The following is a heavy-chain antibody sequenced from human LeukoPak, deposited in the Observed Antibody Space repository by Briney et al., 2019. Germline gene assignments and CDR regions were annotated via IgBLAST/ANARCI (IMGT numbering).Heavy chain of an antibody. Sequence: KPSETLSLTCTVSGGSVGSAGYYWSWIRQPPGGGLEGIVYIYYIRNTNYNPPHKSRVTMSLPPSKNHFSLKLNSVTAADTAVYYCARTQSQSGSYRYYFGYWGQGTLVAVSS. V-gene: IGHV4-61*03. J-gene: IGHJ4*02. CDR2: IYYIRNT. D-gene: IGHD1-26*01. CDR1: GGSVGSAGYY. CDR3: ARTQSQSGSYRYYFGY.